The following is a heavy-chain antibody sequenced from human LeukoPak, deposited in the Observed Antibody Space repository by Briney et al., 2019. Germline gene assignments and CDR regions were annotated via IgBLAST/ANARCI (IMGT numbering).Heavy chain of an antibody. CDR2: INHSGST. V-gene: IGHV4-34*01. J-gene: IGHJ5*02. CDR3: ARQVEYCSGGSCYITYNWFDP. Sequence: PSETLSLTCAVYGGSFSGYYWSWIRQPPGKGLEWIGEINHSGSTNYNPSLKSRVTISVDTSKNQFSLKLSSVTAADTAVYYCARQVEYCSGGSCYITYNWFDPWGQGTLVTVSS. D-gene: IGHD2-15*01. CDR1: GGSFSGYY.